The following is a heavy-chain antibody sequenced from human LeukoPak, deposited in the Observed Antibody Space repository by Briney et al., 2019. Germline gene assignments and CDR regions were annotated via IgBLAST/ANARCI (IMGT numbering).Heavy chain of an antibody. J-gene: IGHJ6*03. CDR2: INPNSGGT. CDR1: GYTFTGYY. Sequence: GASVKVSCKASGYTFTGYYMHWVRQAPGQGLVWMGRINPNSGGTNYAQKFQGRVTMTRDTSISTAYMELSRLRSDDTAVYYCARDSLGGYGMVRGVILYYYYYMDVWGKGTTVTVSS. V-gene: IGHV1-2*06. CDR3: ARDSLGGYGMVRGVILYYYYYMDV. D-gene: IGHD3-10*01.